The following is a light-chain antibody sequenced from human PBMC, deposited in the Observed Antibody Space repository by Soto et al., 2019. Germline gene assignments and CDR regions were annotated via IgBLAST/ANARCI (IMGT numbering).Light chain of an antibody. CDR2: GTS. Sequence: EVVLTQSPDTLSFSPGETATLSCRASQAVTGNYLAWYQHKPGQAPRLLIYGTSNRATGIPDRFSGSGSGTDFTLTISRLEPEDFAVYYCQQCGPSLRYTFGQGTKLEIK. CDR1: QAVTGNY. V-gene: IGKV3-20*01. J-gene: IGKJ2*01. CDR3: QQCGPSLRYT.